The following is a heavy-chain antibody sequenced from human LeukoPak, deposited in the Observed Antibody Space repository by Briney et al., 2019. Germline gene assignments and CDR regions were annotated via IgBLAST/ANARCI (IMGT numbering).Heavy chain of an antibody. D-gene: IGHD6-13*01. Sequence: PGGSLRLSCAESGFTFSSYGMYWVRQAPRERPEWVAVIWDDGSNQYYADSVKGRFTVSRDNSKNTLYLQMNSLSGEDTAVYFCARVRGSDSSRWYSDFWGQGTLVTVSS. V-gene: IGHV3-33*07. CDR3: ARVRGSDSSRWYSDF. J-gene: IGHJ4*02. CDR1: GFTFSSYG. CDR2: IWDDGSNQ.